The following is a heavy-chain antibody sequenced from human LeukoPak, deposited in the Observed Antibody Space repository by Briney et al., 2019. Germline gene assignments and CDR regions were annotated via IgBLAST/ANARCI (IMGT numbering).Heavy chain of an antibody. CDR2: ISYDGSNK. CDR3: AKDIVGATDY. D-gene: IGHD1-26*01. J-gene: IGHJ4*02. V-gene: IGHV3-30*18. CDR1: GFTFSSYG. Sequence: QSGRSLRLSCAASGFTFSSYGMHWVRQAPGKGLEWVAVISYDGSNKYYADSVKGRFTISRDNSKNTLYLQMNSLRAEDTAVYYCAKDIVGATDYWGQGTLVTVSS.